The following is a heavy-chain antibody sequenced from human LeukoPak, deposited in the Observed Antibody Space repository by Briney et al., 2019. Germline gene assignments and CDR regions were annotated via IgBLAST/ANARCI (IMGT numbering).Heavy chain of an antibody. CDR3: ASYSSSLEYFHP. J-gene: IGHJ1*01. CDR1: GGSIRGYY. D-gene: IGHD6-13*01. V-gene: IGHV4-59*01. CDR2: IYYSGSI. Sequence: PSETLSLTCTVSGGSIRGYYWSWIRQPPGKGLEWVGYIYYSGSINYNPSLKSRGAISVDTSKNQFSLKLSSVTAADTAVYYCASYSSSLEYFHPWGQGTLVTVSS.